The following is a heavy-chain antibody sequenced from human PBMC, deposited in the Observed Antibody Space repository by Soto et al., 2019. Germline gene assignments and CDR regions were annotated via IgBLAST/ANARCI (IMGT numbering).Heavy chain of an antibody. CDR1: GFSFSSYG. CDR2: ISYDGSNK. D-gene: IGHD6-19*01. J-gene: IGHJ6*02. Sequence: QVQLVESGGGVVQPGRSLRLSCAASGFSFSSYGMRWVRQAPGNGLEWVAVISYDGSNKYYADSVKGRFTISRDNSKNTLYLQMNSLRAEDTAVYYCAKDRGWLAERYYYGMDVWGQGTTVTVSS. CDR3: AKDRGWLAERYYYGMDV. V-gene: IGHV3-30*18.